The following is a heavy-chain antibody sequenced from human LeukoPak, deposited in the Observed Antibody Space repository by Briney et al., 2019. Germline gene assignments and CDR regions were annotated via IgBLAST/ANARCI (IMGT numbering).Heavy chain of an antibody. V-gene: IGHV4-59*12. CDR2: IYYSGST. CDR3: ARDRRVAVAGDGSDY. J-gene: IGHJ4*02. D-gene: IGHD6-19*01. Sequence: SETLSLTCTVSGGSISSYYWSWVRQPPGKGLEWIGYIYYSGSTNYNPSLKSRVTISVDTSKNQFSLKLSSVTAADTAVYYCARDRRVAVAGDGSDYWGQGTLVTVSS. CDR1: GGSISSYY.